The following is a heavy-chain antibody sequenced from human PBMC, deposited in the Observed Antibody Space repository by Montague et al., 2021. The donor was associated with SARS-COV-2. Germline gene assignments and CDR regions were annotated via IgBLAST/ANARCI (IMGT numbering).Heavy chain of an antibody. CDR2: MSGSGVRR. CDR1: GFIFSNYA. J-gene: IGHJ6*02. Sequence: SQRLSCAASGFIFSNYAMTWVRQAPGKGLEWVSTMSGSGVRRDYADSVKGRFTISRDSSKNTLYLQMNSLRVEDTAVYYCAKDTATIRIAVALMDVWGQGTTVIVSS. D-gene: IGHD6-19*01. V-gene: IGHV3-23*01. CDR3: AKDTATIRIAVALMDV.